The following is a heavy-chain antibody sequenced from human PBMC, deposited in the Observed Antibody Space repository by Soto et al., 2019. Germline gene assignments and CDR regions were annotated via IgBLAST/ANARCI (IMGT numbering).Heavy chain of an antibody. CDR3: AREQGV. CDR1: GGSISSGGYY. Sequence: QVQLQESGPGLVKPSQTLSLTCTVSGGSISSGGYYWSWIRQHPGRALEWIGHIYYSGSTYDHPSPXSGXITAVDTSKYQFSLKLSSVTAADTTADYCAREQGVWGQGTLVTVSS. D-gene: IGHD3-16*01. J-gene: IGHJ4*02. CDR2: IYYSGST. V-gene: IGHV4-31*03.